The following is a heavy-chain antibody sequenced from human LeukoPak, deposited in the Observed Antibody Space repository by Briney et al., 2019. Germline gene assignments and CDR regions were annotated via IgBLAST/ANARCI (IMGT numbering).Heavy chain of an antibody. CDR3: AKKGSYDSSGYYLWKH. V-gene: IGHV3-23*01. D-gene: IGHD3-22*01. J-gene: IGHJ1*01. Sequence: GGSLRFSCAASGFTFSSYAMSWVRQAPGKGLEWVSAISGSGGSTYYADSVKGRFTISRDNSKNTLYLQMNSLRAEDTAVYYCAKKGSYDSSGYYLWKHWGQGTLVTVSS. CDR2: ISGSGGST. CDR1: GFTFSSYA.